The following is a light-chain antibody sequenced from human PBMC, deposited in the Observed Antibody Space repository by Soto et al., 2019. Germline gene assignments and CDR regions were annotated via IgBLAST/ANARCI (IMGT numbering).Light chain of an antibody. Sequence: DIQMTQSPSSLSASVGDRVTITCQASQDISNYLNWYQQKPGKAPKLLVYGASSLETGVPSRFRGSGSGTDFTFTISSLQTEDIATYYCQHYDHLPLTFGGGTKVEIK. CDR3: QHYDHLPLT. CDR2: GAS. CDR1: QDISNY. V-gene: IGKV1-33*01. J-gene: IGKJ4*01.